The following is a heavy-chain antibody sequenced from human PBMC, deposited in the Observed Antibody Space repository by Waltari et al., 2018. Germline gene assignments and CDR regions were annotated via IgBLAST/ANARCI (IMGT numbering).Heavy chain of an antibody. V-gene: IGHV4-61*01. D-gene: IGHD6-19*01. CDR1: GGSVNSASYY. CDR2: IYYSGTT. CDR3: ARGAGAVAGHTYFDY. J-gene: IGHJ4*02. Sequence: QVQLQESGPGLVKPSETLSLTCTVSGGSVNSASYYWTWIRQPPGKGLEWIAYIYYSGTTTYNPSLKTRVPISVDTSKNQFSLNLYSVTAADTAVYYCARGAGAVAGHTYFDYWGQGTLVTVSS.